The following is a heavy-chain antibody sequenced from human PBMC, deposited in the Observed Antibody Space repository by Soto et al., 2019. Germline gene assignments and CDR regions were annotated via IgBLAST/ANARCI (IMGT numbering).Heavy chain of an antibody. Sequence: SETLSLTCTVSVRSISSVNYYWSWIRQPPGKGLEWIGYIYYSGSTYYNPSLRSRVTISVDTSKNQFSLKLSSVTAADTAVYYCARYGSGECNRGSCYSPFDYWGQGTLVTVSS. V-gene: IGHV4-30-4*02. D-gene: IGHD2-15*01. CDR1: VRSISSVNYY. CDR2: IYYSGST. J-gene: IGHJ4*02. CDR3: ARYGSGECNRGSCYSPFDY.